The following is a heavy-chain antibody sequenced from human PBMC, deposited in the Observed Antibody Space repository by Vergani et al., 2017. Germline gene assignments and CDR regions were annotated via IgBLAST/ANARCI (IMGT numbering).Heavy chain of an antibody. V-gene: IGHV4-34*01. Sequence: QVQLQQWGAGLLKPSETLSLTCAVYGGSFSGYYWSWIRQPPGKGLEWIGEINHSGSTNYNPSLKSRVTISVDTSKNQFSLKLSSVTAADTAVYYCARVKSNPDYYYYGMDVWGQGTTVTVSS. J-gene: IGHJ6*02. CDR3: ARVKSNPDYYYYGMDV. CDR1: GGSFSGYY. D-gene: IGHD4-11*01. CDR2: INHSGST.